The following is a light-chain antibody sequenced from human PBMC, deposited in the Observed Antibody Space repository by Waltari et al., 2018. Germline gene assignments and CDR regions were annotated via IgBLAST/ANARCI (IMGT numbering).Light chain of an antibody. V-gene: IGKV1-33*01. J-gene: IGKJ4*01. CDR3: QQYDNLPPLS. CDR2: DAS. Sequence: DIQLTQSPSSLSASVGDRVTITCQASQDITNFLNWYQPKPGQAPKLLIYDASKLQTGVPSRFSGSGSGTDFTFTITSLQPEDAATYFCQQYDNLPPLSFGGGTKVDIK. CDR1: QDITNF.